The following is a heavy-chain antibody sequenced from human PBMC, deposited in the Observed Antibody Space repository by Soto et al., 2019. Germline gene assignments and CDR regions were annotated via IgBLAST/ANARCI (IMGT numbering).Heavy chain of an antibody. J-gene: IGHJ5*02. D-gene: IGHD3-22*01. CDR1: GGTFSSYA. V-gene: IGHV1-69*13. Sequence: TSVKVSCKDSGGTFSSYASSWVRQAPGQGLEWMGGIIPIFGTANYAQKLQGRVTITADESTSTAYMELSSLRSEDTAVYYCARGVRSDSSGSSDPWGQGTLVTVSS. CDR3: ARGVRSDSSGSSDP. CDR2: IIPIFGTA.